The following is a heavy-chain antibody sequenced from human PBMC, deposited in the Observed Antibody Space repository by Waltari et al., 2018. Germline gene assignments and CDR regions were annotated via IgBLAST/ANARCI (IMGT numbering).Heavy chain of an antibody. D-gene: IGHD2-2*01. CDR1: GYSISSGYY. CDR3: ASRDCSSTSCPDWYFDL. Sequence: QVQLQESGPGLVKPSETLSLTCTVSGYSISSGYYWGWIRQPPGKGLEWIGSIYHRWSTYYNPSLKSRVTISVDTSKNQFSLKLSSVTAADTAVYYCASRDCSSTSCPDWYFDLWGRGTLVTVSS. V-gene: IGHV4-38-2*02. CDR2: IYHRWST. J-gene: IGHJ2*01.